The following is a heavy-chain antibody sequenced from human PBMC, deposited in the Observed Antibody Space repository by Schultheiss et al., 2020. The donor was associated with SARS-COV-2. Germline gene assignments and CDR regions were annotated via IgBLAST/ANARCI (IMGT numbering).Heavy chain of an antibody. J-gene: IGHJ6*03. D-gene: IGHD6-13*01. CDR3: ARGRGSSSHYYYYYMDV. Sequence: SETLSLTCTVSGGSISSYYWTWIRQPAGKGLEWIGRINTSGSTNYNPSLKSRVTISVDTSKNQFSLKLSSVTAADTAVYYCARGRGSSSHYYYYYMDVWGKGTTVTVSS. V-gene: IGHV4-4*07. CDR1: GGSISSYY. CDR2: INTSGST.